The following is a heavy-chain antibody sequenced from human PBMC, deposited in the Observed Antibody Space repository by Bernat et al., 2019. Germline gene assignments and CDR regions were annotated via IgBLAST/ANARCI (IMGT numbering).Heavy chain of an antibody. J-gene: IGHJ6*02. D-gene: IGHD1-26*01. CDR1: GFTFSSYG. CDR3: AKEGGSYDYYYYGMDV. V-gene: IGHV3-30*18. Sequence: QVQLVESGGGLVKPGGSLRLSCAASGFTFSSYGMHWVRQAPGKGLEWVAIISYDGCNKYYADSMKGRFTISRDNATNQLFLQMRSLRAEDTAVYYCAKEGGSYDYYYYGMDVWGQGTTVTVSS. CDR2: ISYDGCNK.